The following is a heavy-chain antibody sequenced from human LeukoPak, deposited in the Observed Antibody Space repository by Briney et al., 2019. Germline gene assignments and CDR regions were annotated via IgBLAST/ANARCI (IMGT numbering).Heavy chain of an antibody. V-gene: IGHV1-8*01. Sequence: GASVTVSCKASGYTFTSYDINWVRQAPGQGLEWMGWMNPNSGNTGYAQKFQGRVTMTRNTSISTAYMELSSLRSEDTAVYYCARGYYYYDSSGYYYYYGMDVWGQGTTVTVSS. J-gene: IGHJ6*02. CDR1: GYTFTSYD. CDR2: MNPNSGNT. CDR3: ARGYYYYDSSGYYYYYGMDV. D-gene: IGHD3-22*01.